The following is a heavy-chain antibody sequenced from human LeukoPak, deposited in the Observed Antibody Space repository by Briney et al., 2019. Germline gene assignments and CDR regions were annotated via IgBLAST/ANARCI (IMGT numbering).Heavy chain of an antibody. CDR3: ARGHRTSGFDAFDI. Sequence: GGSLRLSCAASGFTFSSYGMHWVRQAPGKGLEWVAVIWYDGSNKYYADSVKGRSTISRDNSKNTLYLQMNSLRAEDTAVYYCARGHRTSGFDAFDIWGQGTMVTVSS. V-gene: IGHV3-33*01. D-gene: IGHD3-22*01. CDR2: IWYDGSNK. CDR1: GFTFSSYG. J-gene: IGHJ3*02.